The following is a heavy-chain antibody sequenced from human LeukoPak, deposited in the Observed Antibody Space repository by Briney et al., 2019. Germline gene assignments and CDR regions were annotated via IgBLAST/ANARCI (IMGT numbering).Heavy chain of an antibody. CDR1: GGSISSYY. CDR2: INHSGST. D-gene: IGHD5-18*01. V-gene: IGHV4-34*01. Sequence: PSETLSLTCTVSGGSISSYYWSWIRQPPGKGLEWIGEINHSGSTNYNPSLKSRVTISVDTSKNQFSLKLSSVTAADTAVYYCARGYSYGLLRGYYYGMDVWGQGTTVTVSS. CDR3: ARGYSYGLLRGYYYGMDV. J-gene: IGHJ6*02.